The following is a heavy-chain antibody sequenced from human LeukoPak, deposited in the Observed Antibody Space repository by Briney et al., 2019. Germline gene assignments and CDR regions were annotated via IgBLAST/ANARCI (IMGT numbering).Heavy chain of an antibody. CDR2: ISSSSSTI. J-gene: IGHJ3*02. D-gene: IGHD2-2*01. CDR1: GFTFSSYS. Sequence: GGSLRLSCAASGFTFSSYSMNWVRQAPGKGLEWVSYISSSSSTIYYADSVKGRFTISRDNAKNSLYLQMNSLRAEDTAVYYCARPAGTSHPHNFDAFDIWGQGTMVTVSS. V-gene: IGHV3-48*04. CDR3: ARPAGTSHPHNFDAFDI.